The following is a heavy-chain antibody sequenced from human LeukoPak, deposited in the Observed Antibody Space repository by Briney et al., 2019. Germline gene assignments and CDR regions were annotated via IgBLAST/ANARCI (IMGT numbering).Heavy chain of an antibody. V-gene: IGHV1-2*02. CDR1: GYTVTGYY. CDR2: INPNSGGT. Sequence: ASVKVSCKASGYTVTGYYVHWVRQAPGQGLEGMGWINPNSGGTNYAQKFQGRVTMTRDTSISTAYVELSRLRSDATAVHYCARSQYSSSFGEFDYWGQGTLVTVSS. D-gene: IGHD6-6*01. J-gene: IGHJ4*02. CDR3: ARSQYSSSFGEFDY.